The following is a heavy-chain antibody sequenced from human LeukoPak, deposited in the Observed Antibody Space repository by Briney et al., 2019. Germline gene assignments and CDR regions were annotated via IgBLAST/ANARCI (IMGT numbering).Heavy chain of an antibody. D-gene: IGHD5-12*01. V-gene: IGHV3-43*01. CDR2: ISWEGSRT. CDR3: AKDGYTGYDMDV. Sequence: QSGGSLRLSCAASGFTFDDYTMHWVRQAPGKGLEWVCLISWEGSRTSYADSVKGRFTISRDNSKNSLYLQMNSLRTEDTAFYYCAKDGYTGYDMDVWGKGTTVTISS. J-gene: IGHJ6*03. CDR1: GFTFDDYT.